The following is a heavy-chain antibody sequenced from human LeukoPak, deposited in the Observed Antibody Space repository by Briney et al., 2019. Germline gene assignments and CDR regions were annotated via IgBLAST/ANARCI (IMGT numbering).Heavy chain of an antibody. Sequence: PGGSLRLSCAASGFTFRNNWMSWVRQAPGKGLEWVANIKQDGSDKNYVDSVKGRFTISRDNAKNSLSLQMNSLRAEDTAVYYCARDPGGIRYDYWGQGTLVTVSS. J-gene: IGHJ4*02. CDR1: GFTFRNNW. D-gene: IGHD3-16*01. CDR2: IKQDGSDK. V-gene: IGHV3-7*01. CDR3: ARDPGGIRYDY.